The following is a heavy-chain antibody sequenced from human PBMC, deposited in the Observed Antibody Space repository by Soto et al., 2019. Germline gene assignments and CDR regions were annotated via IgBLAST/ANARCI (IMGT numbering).Heavy chain of an antibody. V-gene: IGHV4-34*01. CDR2: INHSGST. D-gene: IGHD5-12*01. CDR3: ASYGGGGYDYDY. CDR1: GGSFSGYY. Sequence: PSETLSLTCAVYGGSFSGYYWSWIRQPPGKGLEWIGEINHSGSTNYNPSLKRRVTISVDTSKNQFSLKLSSVTAADTAVYYCASYGGGGYDYDYWGQGTLVTVSS. J-gene: IGHJ4*02.